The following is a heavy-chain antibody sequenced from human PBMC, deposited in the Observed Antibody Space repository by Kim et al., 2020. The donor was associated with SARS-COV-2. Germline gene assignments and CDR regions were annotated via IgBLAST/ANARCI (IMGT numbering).Heavy chain of an antibody. CDR1: GFTFSSYG. Sequence: GGSLRLSCAASGFTFSSYGMHWVRQAPGKGLEWVAVIWYDGSNKYYADSVKGRFTISRDNSKNTLYLQMNSLRAEDTAVYYCARDVRATTGYSLTDWGQGTLVTVAS. V-gene: IGHV3-33*01. CDR2: IWYDGSNK. D-gene: IGHD3-9*01. J-gene: IGHJ4*02. CDR3: ARDVRATTGYSLTD.